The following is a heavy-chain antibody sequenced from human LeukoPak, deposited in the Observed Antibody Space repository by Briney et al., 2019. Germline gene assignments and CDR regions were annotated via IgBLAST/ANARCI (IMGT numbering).Heavy chain of an antibody. D-gene: IGHD3-22*01. CDR1: GGSISSSSYY. J-gene: IGHJ4*02. CDR2: IYYSGST. CDR3: ALSTYYYDSSGYYLYYFDY. V-gene: IGHV4-39*01. Sequence: SETLSLTCTVSGGSISSSSYYWGWIRQPPGKVLEWIGSIYYSGSTYYNPSLKSRVTISVDTSKNQFSLKLSSVTAADTAVYYCALSTYYYDSSGYYLYYFDYWGQGTLVSVSS.